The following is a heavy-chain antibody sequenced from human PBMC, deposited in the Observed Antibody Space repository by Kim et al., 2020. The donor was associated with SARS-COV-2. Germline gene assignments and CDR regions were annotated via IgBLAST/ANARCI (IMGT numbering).Heavy chain of an antibody. CDR3: AIGTSSGYYLNWFDP. Sequence: SVKVSCKASGGTFSSYAISWVRQAPGQGLEWMGGIIPIFGTANYAQKFQGRVTITADESTSTAYMELSSLRSEDTAVYYCAIGTSSGYYLNWFDPWGQGTLVTVSS. D-gene: IGHD3-22*01. CDR1: GGTFSSYA. V-gene: IGHV1-69*13. J-gene: IGHJ5*02. CDR2: IIPIFGTA.